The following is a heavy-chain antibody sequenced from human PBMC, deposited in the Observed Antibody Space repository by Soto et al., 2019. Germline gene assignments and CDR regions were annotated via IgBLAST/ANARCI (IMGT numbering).Heavy chain of an antibody. CDR3: AREMGACSDSSCYPGPYDS. D-gene: IGHD3-16*01. CDR2: ITSERTTV. CDR1: RFPFTSYS. V-gene: IGHV3-48*02. Sequence: GSPRPPCAASRFPFTSYSMNWVRQAPGQGLEWACYITSERTTVKDAGSVKGGFTVSRGNAKNSLYLQLNSLRDEDTAVYYCAREMGACSDSSCYPGPYDSWGQGTLVTVSS. J-gene: IGHJ5*02.